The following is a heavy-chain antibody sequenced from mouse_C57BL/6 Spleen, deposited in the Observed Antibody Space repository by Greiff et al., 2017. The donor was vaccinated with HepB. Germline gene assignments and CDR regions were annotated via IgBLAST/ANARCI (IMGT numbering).Heavy chain of an antibody. CDR2: INPNNGGT. V-gene: IGHV1-18*01. CDR1: GYTFTDYN. Sequence: VQLKESGPELVKPGASVKIPCKASGYTFTDYNMDWVKQSHGKSLEWIGDINPNNGGTIYNQKFKGKATLTVDKSSSTAYMELRSLTSEDTAVYYCARSGDDYDPFAYWGQGTLVTVSA. D-gene: IGHD2-4*01. CDR3: ARSGDDYDPFAY. J-gene: IGHJ3*01.